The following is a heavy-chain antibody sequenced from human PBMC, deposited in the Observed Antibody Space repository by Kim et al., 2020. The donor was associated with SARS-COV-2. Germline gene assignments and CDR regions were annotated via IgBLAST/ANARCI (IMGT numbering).Heavy chain of an antibody. CDR3: ARDPFIEGHY. J-gene: IGHJ4*02. V-gene: IGHV3-74*01. D-gene: IGHD2-15*01. CDR1: GFAFSNYW. CDR2: ISDTGRTT. Sequence: GGSLRLSCVASGFAFSNYWMEWVRQAPGKGLVWVSRISDTGRTTYYADSVKGRFTISRDNAKNTLYLQMNSLRVEDTAVYYCARDPFIEGHYWGQGNLVTVSS.